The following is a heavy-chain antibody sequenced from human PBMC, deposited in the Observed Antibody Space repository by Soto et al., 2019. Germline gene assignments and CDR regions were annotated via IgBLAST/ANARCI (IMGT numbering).Heavy chain of an antibody. CDR1: GGTFSSYT. CDR2: IIPILGIA. D-gene: IGHD3-22*01. V-gene: IGHV1-69*02. CDR3: ANAYDSSGYSYE. J-gene: IGHJ4*02. Sequence: QVQLVQSGAEVKKPGSSVKVSCKASGGTFSSYTISWVRQAPGQGLEWMGRIIPILGIANYAQKLQGRVTITADKSTSTAYMELSSLRSEDTAVYYCANAYDSSGYSYERGQGTLVTVSS.